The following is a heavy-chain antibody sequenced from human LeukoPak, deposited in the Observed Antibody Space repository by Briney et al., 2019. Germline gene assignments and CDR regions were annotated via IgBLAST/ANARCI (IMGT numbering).Heavy chain of an antibody. CDR3: ARGKPFYYFDY. Sequence: GGSLRLSCAASGFTFSSYWMHWVRHAPGKGLVWVSRINSDGSSTSYADSVKGRFTISRDNAKNTLYLQMNSLRAEDTAVYYCARGKPFYYFDYWGQGTLVTVSS. CDR2: INSDGSST. J-gene: IGHJ4*02. CDR1: GFTFSSYW. V-gene: IGHV3-74*01.